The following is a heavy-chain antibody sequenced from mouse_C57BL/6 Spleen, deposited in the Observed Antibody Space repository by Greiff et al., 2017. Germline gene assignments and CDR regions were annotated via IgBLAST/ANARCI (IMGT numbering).Heavy chain of an antibody. D-gene: IGHD4-1*01. CDR1: GFTFSSYA. J-gene: IGHJ2*01. Sequence: EVKVVESGGGLVKPGGSVKLSCAASGFTFSSYAMSWVRQTPEKRLEWVETISDGGSYTYYPDNVKGRFTISRDNAKTNLYLQMSHLKSEDTAMYYCARVQTGTFDYWGQGTTLTVSS. CDR3: ARVQTGTFDY. CDR2: ISDGGSYT. V-gene: IGHV5-4*03.